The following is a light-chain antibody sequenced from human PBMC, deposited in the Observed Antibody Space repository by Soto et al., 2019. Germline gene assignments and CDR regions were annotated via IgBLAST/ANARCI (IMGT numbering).Light chain of an antibody. CDR3: QHYANWPLT. CDR2: DTS. V-gene: IGKV3-15*01. CDR1: QGIGST. Sequence: EIVMTQSPATLSVSPGEGATLSCRASQGIGSTLAWYQQKPGQTPRLLIDDTSIRATGVTARFRGSASGTEFTLTSTSLQSEDVAVYYCQHYANWPLTCGGGTRVESK. J-gene: IGKJ4*01.